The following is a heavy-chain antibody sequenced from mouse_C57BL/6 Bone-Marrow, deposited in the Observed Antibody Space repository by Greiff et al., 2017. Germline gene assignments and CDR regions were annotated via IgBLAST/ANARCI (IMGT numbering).Heavy chain of an antibody. J-gene: IGHJ2*01. CDR2: INPSSGYT. CDR1: GYTFTSYT. CDR3: ARGGHKGVFDY. Sequence: QVQLQQSGAELARPGASVKMSCKASGYTFTSYTMHWVKQRPGQGLEWIGYINPSSGYTKYNQKFKDKATLTADKSSSTAYMQLSSLTSEDSAVXYCARGGHKGVFDYWGQGTTLTVSS. D-gene: IGHD6-1*01. V-gene: IGHV1-4*01.